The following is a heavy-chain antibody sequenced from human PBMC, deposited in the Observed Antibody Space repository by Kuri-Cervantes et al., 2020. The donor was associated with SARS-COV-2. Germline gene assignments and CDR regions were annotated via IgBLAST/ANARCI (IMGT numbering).Heavy chain of an antibody. D-gene: IGHD2-8*02. Sequence: ETLSLTCAASGSTVSSNYMSWVRQAPGKGLEWVSVIYSGGSTYYADSVKGRFTISRDNAKNSLYLQMNSLRAEDTAVYYCARTSTWSIYFDYWGQGTLVTVSS. CDR3: ARTSTWSIYFDY. J-gene: IGHJ4*02. CDR2: IYSGGST. CDR1: GSTVSSNY. V-gene: IGHV3-53*01.